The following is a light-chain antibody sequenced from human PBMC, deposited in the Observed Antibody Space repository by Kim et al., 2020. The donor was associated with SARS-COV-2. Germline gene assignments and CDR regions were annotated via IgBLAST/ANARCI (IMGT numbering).Light chain of an antibody. J-gene: IGKJ5*01. CDR2: TAT. V-gene: IGKV1D-16*01. CDR1: QDISRW. CDR3: QQYESYPIT. Sequence: ASVGDSVTITCRASQDISRWLAWYQQKPGTAPKSLIYTATRLESGVPSRFSGSGSGTYFTLTISSLQPEDFATYYCQQYESYPITFGQGTRLEIK.